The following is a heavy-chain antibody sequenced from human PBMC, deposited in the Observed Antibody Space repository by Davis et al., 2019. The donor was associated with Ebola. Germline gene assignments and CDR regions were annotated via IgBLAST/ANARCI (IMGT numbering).Heavy chain of an antibody. D-gene: IGHD3-10*01. CDR3: ARTPGSGSHYYHYYGMDV. CDR2: ISGSGTYI. CDR1: GFTFSSYS. Sequence: GESLKISCAASGFTFSSYSMDWVRQAPGKGLEWASSISGSGTYIYYADSLKGRFTISRDNARNSLYLQMNSLRDEDTAVYYCARTPGSGSHYYHYYGMDVWGQGTTVTVSS. V-gene: IGHV3-21*01. J-gene: IGHJ6*02.